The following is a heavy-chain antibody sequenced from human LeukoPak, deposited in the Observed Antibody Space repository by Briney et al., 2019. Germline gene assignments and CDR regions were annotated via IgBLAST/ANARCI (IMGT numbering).Heavy chain of an antibody. J-gene: IGHJ5*02. CDR2: ISGSGGST. V-gene: IGHV3-23*01. Sequence: GGSLRLSCAASGFTFSSYAMSWVRQAPGKGLEWVSAISGSGGSTYYADSAKGRFTISRDNSKNTLYLQMNSLRAEDTAVYYCAKAPYHIVVVQAAIESWFDPWGQGTLVTVSS. D-gene: IGHD2-2*01. CDR1: GFTFSSYA. CDR3: AKAPYHIVVVQAAIESWFDP.